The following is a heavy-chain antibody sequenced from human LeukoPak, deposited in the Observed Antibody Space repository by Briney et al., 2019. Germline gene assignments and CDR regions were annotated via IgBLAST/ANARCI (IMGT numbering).Heavy chain of an antibody. D-gene: IGHD2-15*01. CDR1: GGSFSGYY. J-gene: IGHJ4*02. CDR3: ASRGRRPGSFDY. Sequence: PSETLSLTCAVYGGSFSGYYWSWIRQPPGKGLEWIGEINHSGSTNYNPSLKSRVTISVDTSKNQLSLKLSSVTAADTAVYYCASRGRRPGSFDYWGQGTLVTVSS. CDR2: INHSGST. V-gene: IGHV4-34*01.